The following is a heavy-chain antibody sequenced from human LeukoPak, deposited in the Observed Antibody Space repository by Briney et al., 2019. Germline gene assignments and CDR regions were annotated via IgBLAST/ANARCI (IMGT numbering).Heavy chain of an antibody. CDR2: IQFDGSNK. Sequence: GGSLRLTCVTSGFIFSNYGMHWVRQAPSKGLEWLTFIQFDGSNKLYADSVKGRFTVSRDTSKNTVYLQMTSLRVEDTAVYYCAKENDFWSGPEGWGQGTLVTVSS. CDR1: GFIFSNYG. V-gene: IGHV3-30*02. D-gene: IGHD3-3*01. CDR3: AKENDFWSGPEG. J-gene: IGHJ4*02.